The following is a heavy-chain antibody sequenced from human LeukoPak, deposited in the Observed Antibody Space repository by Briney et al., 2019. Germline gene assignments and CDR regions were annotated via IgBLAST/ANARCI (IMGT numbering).Heavy chain of an antibody. D-gene: IGHD6-25*01. CDR2: INPSGGST. J-gene: IGHJ4*02. V-gene: IGHV1-46*01. CDR1: GYIFTSYY. CDR3: ARVPFLLSGFWDY. Sequence: VASVKVSCKASGYIFTSYYIHWVRQPPGQGLEWMGIINPSGGSTIYPQKFQGRVSMTRDTSTSTVYMELSSLRSEDTAVYYCARVPFLLSGFWDYWGQGTLVTVSS.